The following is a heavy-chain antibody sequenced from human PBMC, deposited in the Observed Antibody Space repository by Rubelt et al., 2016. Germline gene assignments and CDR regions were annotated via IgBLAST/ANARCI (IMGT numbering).Heavy chain of an antibody. Sequence: GKGLEWVAVISYDGSNKYYADSVKGRFTISRDNAKNSLYLQMNSLRAEDTAVYYCAREQYYYDSSGYFRGAFDIWGQGTMVTVSS. J-gene: IGHJ3*02. CDR3: AREQYYYDSSGYFRGAFDI. CDR2: ISYDGSNK. V-gene: IGHV3-33*05. D-gene: IGHD3-22*01.